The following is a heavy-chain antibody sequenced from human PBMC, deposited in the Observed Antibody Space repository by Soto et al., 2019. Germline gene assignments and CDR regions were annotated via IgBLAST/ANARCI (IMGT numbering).Heavy chain of an antibody. Sequence: QVQLVQSGAEVKKPGSSVKVSCKASGGTFSSYTISWVRQAPGQGLEWMGRIIPILGIANYAQKFQGRVTITADKSTSTAYMELSSLRSEDTAVYYCARNQLPSHNYYYYYMDVWGKGTTVTVSS. CDR2: IIPILGIA. V-gene: IGHV1-69*02. J-gene: IGHJ6*03. CDR3: ARNQLPSHNYYYYYMDV. CDR1: GGTFSSYT. D-gene: IGHD2-2*01.